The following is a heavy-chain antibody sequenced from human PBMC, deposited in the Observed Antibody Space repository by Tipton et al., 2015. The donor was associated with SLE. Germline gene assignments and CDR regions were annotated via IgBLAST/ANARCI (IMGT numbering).Heavy chain of an antibody. CDR1: GFTFSSYA. Sequence: AVSGFTFSSYAMHWVRQAPGKGLEYVSAISSNGGSTYYANSVKGRFTISRDNSKNTLYLQMGSLRAEDMAVYYCAREGDSSSWLGYYYYMDVWGKGTTVPIS. D-gene: IGHD6-13*01. CDR3: AREGDSSSWLGYYYYMDV. CDR2: ISSNGGST. V-gene: IGHV3-64*01. J-gene: IGHJ6*03.